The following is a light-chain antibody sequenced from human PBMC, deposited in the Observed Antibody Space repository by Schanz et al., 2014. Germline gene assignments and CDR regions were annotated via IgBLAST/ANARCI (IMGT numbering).Light chain of an antibody. V-gene: IGLV2-14*02. Sequence: QSVLTQPASVSGSPGQSITISCTGTSSDVGSYNLVSWYQQHPGKAPKLMIYEGTKRPSGVSNRFSGSKSGNTASLTISGLQAEDEADYYCSSYTGSSTLEGVFGGGTKLTVL. J-gene: IGLJ2*01. CDR1: SSDVGSYNL. CDR3: SSYTGSSTLEGV. CDR2: EGT.